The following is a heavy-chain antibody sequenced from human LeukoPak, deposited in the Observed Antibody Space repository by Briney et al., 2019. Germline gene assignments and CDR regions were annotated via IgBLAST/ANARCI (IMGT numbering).Heavy chain of an antibody. Sequence: PSETLSLTCTVSGGSISSYYWSWIRQPPGKGLEWIGYIYCSGSTNYNPSLKSRVTMSVDTSKNLFSLKLSSVTAADTAVYYCARDTGYYFGSGNYLYYFDYWGQGTLVTVSS. V-gene: IGHV4-59*12. D-gene: IGHD3-10*01. J-gene: IGHJ4*02. CDR1: GGSISSYY. CDR2: IYCSGST. CDR3: ARDTGYYFGSGNYLYYFDY.